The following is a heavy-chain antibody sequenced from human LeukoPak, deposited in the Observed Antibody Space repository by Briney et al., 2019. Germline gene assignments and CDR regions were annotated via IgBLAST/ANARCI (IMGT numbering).Heavy chain of an antibody. Sequence: GGSLRLSCAASGFTFSSYAMSWVRQAPGKGLEWVSAISGSGDNTYYADSVKGRFTISRDNSKNTLFLQMNSLRAEDTALYYCAKAPTTTSLDWLDPWGQGTLVTVSS. J-gene: IGHJ5*02. CDR3: AKAPTTTSLDWLDP. D-gene: IGHD2-2*01. V-gene: IGHV3-23*01. CDR1: GFTFSSYA. CDR2: ISGSGDNT.